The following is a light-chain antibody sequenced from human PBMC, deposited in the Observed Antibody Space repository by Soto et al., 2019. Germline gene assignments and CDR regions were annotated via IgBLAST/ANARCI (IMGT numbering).Light chain of an antibody. V-gene: IGLV2-11*01. CDR3: CSYAGSASRV. CDR2: DVS. CDR1: SSDVGGYNY. Sequence: QSALTQPRSVSGTPGQSVTISCTGTSSDVGGYNYVSWYQQHPGKAPKLMIYDVSKRPPWVPDRFSGSKSGNTASLTISGLPAEDEADYYCCSYAGSASRVFGGGTKVTVL. J-gene: IGLJ3*02.